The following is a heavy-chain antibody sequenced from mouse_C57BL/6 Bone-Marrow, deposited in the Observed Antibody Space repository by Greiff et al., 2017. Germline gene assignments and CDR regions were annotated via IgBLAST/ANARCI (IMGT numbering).Heavy chain of an antibody. CDR1: GFTFSSYA. CDR2: ISDGGSYT. Sequence: EVQLQESGGGLVKPGGSLKLSCAASGFTFSSYAMSWVRQTPEKRLEWVATISDGGSYTYYPDNVKGRFTISRDNATNNLYLQMSHLKSEDTAMYYCARDPIQYYFDYWGQGTTLTVSS. J-gene: IGHJ2*01. CDR3: ARDPIQYYFDY. V-gene: IGHV5-4*01.